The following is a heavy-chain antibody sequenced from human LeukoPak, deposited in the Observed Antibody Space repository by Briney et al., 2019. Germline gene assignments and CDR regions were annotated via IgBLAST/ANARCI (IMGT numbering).Heavy chain of an antibody. V-gene: IGHV4-34*01. D-gene: IGHD3-22*01. Sequence: SETLSLTCAVSGGSFSGYYWSWIRQPPGKGLEWIGEINHSGSTNYNPSLKSRVTISVDTSTNQFSLKLSSVTAADTAVYYCARVRRTYYYDSSGYPLFDAFDIWAKGQWSPSLQ. J-gene: IGHJ3*02. CDR2: INHSGST. CDR1: GGSFSGYY. CDR3: ARVRRTYYYDSSGYPLFDAFDI.